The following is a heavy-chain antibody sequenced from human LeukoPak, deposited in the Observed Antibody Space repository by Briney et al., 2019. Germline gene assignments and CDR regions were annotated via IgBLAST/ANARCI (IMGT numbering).Heavy chain of an antibody. CDR2: ISYDGSNR. CDR3: ARAYGDDAFDI. CDR1: GFTFSSYA. Sequence: PGGSLRLSCAASGFTFSSYAMHWVRQAPGKGLEWVAVISYDGSNRYYADSVKGRFTISRDNSKNTLYLQMNSLRAEDTAVYYCARAYGDDAFDIWGQGTMVTVS. D-gene: IGHD4-17*01. V-gene: IGHV3-30-3*01. J-gene: IGHJ3*02.